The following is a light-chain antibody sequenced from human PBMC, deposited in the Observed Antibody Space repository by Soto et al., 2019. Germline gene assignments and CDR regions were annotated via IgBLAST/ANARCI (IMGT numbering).Light chain of an antibody. Sequence: DLQMTQSPSSVSASAGDRVTITCRASQNILTFLVWYQQKPGKAPKLLIHGASTLHSGVPSRFSGSGSGTDFTLTISSLQPEDFATYYCQQSNNFPPAFGQGTRVEMK. CDR1: QNILTF. CDR3: QQSNNFPPA. CDR2: GAS. V-gene: IGKV1-12*01. J-gene: IGKJ1*01.